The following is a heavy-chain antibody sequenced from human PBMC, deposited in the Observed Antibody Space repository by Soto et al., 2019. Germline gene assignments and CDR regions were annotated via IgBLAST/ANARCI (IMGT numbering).Heavy chain of an antibody. CDR1: GGSISSGGYY. D-gene: IGHD2-15*01. J-gene: IGHJ6*02. CDR2: IYYSGST. V-gene: IGHV4-31*03. CDR3: AREFGDCSGGSCYYYGMDV. Sequence: SETLSLTCTVSGGSISSGGYYWSWIRQHPGKGLEWIGYIYYSGSTYYNPSLKSRVTISVDTSKNKFSLKLSSVTAADTAVYYCAREFGDCSGGSCYYYGMDVWGQGTTVTVSS.